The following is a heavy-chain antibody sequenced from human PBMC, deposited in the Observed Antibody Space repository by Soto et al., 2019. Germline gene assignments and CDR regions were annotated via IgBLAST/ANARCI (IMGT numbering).Heavy chain of an antibody. V-gene: IGHV1-46*01. D-gene: IGHD6-13*01. J-gene: IGHJ4*01. CDR2: INPASGST. CDR3: ARDLAAGDH. Sequence: QVQLVQSGAEVKKPGASVKVSCRTSGYTFTHYYIHWVRQAPGQGLEWLAIINPASGSTNYAQDFQGRVTLTMDTSTTTVYMELRGPRAEDTAIFYCARDLAAGDHWGHGTLVTVSS. CDR1: GYTFTHYY.